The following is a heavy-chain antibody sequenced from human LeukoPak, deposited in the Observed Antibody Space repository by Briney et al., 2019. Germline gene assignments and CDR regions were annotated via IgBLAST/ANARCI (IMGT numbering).Heavy chain of an antibody. Sequence: SETLSLTCAVSGYSISSGYYWGWIRQPPGKGLEGIGSIYHSGSTYYNPSLRSRVTISVDTSKNQFSLKLSSVTAADTAVYYCARIGYYYDSTGYSHDAFDIWGQGTMVTVSS. CDR2: IYHSGST. CDR1: GYSISSGYY. D-gene: IGHD3-22*01. J-gene: IGHJ3*02. V-gene: IGHV4-38-2*01. CDR3: ARIGYYYDSTGYSHDAFDI.